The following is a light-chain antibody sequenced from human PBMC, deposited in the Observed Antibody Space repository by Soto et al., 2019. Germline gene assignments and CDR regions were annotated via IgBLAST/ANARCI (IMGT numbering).Light chain of an antibody. V-gene: IGKV3-15*01. CDR1: RSVSVN. CDR2: RTS. CDR3: QQYHNWPIT. Sequence: EIVMTQSPATLSVSPGERVTLSCKASRSVSVNLAWYQQKPGQAPRLLIYRTSTRATDVPDRFSGTGSGTEFTLTISSLQSEDFAVYYCQQYHNWPITFGQGTRLEIK. J-gene: IGKJ5*01.